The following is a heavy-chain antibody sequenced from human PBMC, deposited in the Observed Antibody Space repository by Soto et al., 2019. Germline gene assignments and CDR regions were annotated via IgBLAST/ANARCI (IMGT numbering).Heavy chain of an antibody. J-gene: IGHJ4*02. Sequence: QVQLVQSGAEVKKPGASVKVSCKASGYDFSSYGISWVRQAPGQGLEWMGWISASNGNRDYAQQFQGRVTMTSGTSRTTAYMELRSLRSDDTAVYYCVRDPQRNDYWGQGTLVNVSS. CDR2: ISASNGNR. D-gene: IGHD2-2*01. V-gene: IGHV1-18*04. CDR1: GYDFSSYG. CDR3: VRDPQRNDY.